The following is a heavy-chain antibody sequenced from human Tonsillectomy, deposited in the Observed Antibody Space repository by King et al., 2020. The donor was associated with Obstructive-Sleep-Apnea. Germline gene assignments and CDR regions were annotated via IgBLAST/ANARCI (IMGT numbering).Heavy chain of an antibody. D-gene: IGHD1-26*01. V-gene: IGHV4-59*01. J-gene: IGHJ5*02. CDR3: ASGRGGGEDWFDP. CDR1: GGSISSYY. Sequence: LQLQESGPGLVKPSETLSLTCTVSGGSISSYYWSWMRQPPGKGLEWFGYIYYSGSTNYNPSLKSRVTISVDTSKNQFSLRLSSVTAADTAVYYCASGRGGGEDWFDPWGQGTLVTVSS. CDR2: IYYSGST.